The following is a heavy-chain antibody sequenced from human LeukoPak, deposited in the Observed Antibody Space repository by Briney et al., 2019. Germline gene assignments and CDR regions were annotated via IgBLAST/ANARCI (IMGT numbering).Heavy chain of an antibody. CDR1: GGSISNSSYY. V-gene: IGHV4-39*01. Sequence: PSETLSLTCTVSGGSISNSSYYWGWICQPPGEGLEWIGSIYYSGNTYYNSSLKSRVTISVDTSKNQFSLKLSSVTAADTAVYYCARHKAYYGSATGYYFDYWGQGTLVTVSS. CDR3: ARHKAYYGSATGYYFDY. D-gene: IGHD2-21*01. CDR2: IYYSGNT. J-gene: IGHJ4*02.